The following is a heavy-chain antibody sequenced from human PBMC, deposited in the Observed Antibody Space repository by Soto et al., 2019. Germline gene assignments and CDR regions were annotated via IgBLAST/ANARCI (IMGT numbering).Heavy chain of an antibody. CDR1: GGSISADY. Sequence: ETLSLTCTVSGGSISADYWNWIRQPPGKGLELIGYVYYTGSTNYNPSLKSRVSLSLDPSKNQFSLNLSSVTAADTAVYFCARGRWFDPWGQGTLVTVSS. CDR3: ARGRWFDP. J-gene: IGHJ5*02. V-gene: IGHV4-59*01. CDR2: VYYTGST.